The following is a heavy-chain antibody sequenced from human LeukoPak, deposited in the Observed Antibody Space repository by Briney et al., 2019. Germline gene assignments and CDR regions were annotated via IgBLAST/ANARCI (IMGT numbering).Heavy chain of an antibody. J-gene: IGHJ4*02. Sequence: GRSLRLSCAASGFTFSSYAMHWVRQAPGKGLEWVAVISYDGSNKYYADSVKGRFTISRDNAKNSLYLQMNSLRAEDTAVYYCARVRYDYVWGSYRTFYFDYWGQGTLVTVSS. V-gene: IGHV3-30*04. CDR3: ARVRYDYVWGSYRTFYFDY. CDR2: ISYDGSNK. D-gene: IGHD3-16*02. CDR1: GFTFSSYA.